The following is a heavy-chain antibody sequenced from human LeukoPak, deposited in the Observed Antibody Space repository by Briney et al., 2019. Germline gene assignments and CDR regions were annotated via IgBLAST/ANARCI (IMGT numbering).Heavy chain of an antibody. V-gene: IGHV3-23*01. CDR1: GFTSSSYA. D-gene: IGHD6-13*01. CDR3: AKAAAAPGFDF. J-gene: IGHJ4*02. CDR2: VSGSGDRM. Sequence: GGSLRLSCAASGFTSSSYALNWVRQAPGKGLEWVATVSGSGDRMYHADSVKGRFTISRNNSKNTIYLQMNSLRAEDTALYYCAKAAAAPGFDFWGQGTLVTVSS.